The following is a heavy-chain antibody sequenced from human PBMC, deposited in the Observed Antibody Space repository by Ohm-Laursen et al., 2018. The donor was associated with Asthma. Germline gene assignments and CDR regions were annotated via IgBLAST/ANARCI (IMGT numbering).Heavy chain of an antibody. CDR2: IYYSGST. D-gene: IGHD5-18*01. Sequence: TLSLTCAVSGGSISSGGYSWSWIRQPPGKGLEWIGSIYYSGSTYYNPSLKSRVTISVDTSKNQFSLKLSSVTAADTAVYYCARRSDTVNYGMDVWGQGTTVTVSS. CDR1: GGSISSGGYS. V-gene: IGHV4-30-2*03. CDR3: ARRSDTVNYGMDV. J-gene: IGHJ6*02.